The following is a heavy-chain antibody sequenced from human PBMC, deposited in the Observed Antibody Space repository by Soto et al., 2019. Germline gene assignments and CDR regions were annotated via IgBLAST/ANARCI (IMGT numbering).Heavy chain of an antibody. D-gene: IGHD2-15*01. Sequence: QLQLQESGPGLVKPSETLSLTCTVSGGSISSSSYYRGWIRQPPGKGLEWIGSIYYSGSTYYNPSLKSRVTISVDTSKNQFSLKLSSVTAADTAVYYCATGTEDIVVVVAAAIDAFDIWGQGTMVTVSS. CDR3: ATGTEDIVVVVAAAIDAFDI. V-gene: IGHV4-39*01. CDR1: GGSISSSSYY. CDR2: IYYSGST. J-gene: IGHJ3*02.